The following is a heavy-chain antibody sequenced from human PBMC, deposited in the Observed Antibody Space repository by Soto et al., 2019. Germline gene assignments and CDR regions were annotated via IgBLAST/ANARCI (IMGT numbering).Heavy chain of an antibody. CDR1: GFSLSTSGVG. V-gene: IGHV2-5*02. J-gene: IGHJ3*02. CDR2: IYWDDDK. Sequence: QITLKESGPTLVKPTQTLTLTCTFSGFSLSTSGVGVGWIRQPPGKALEWLALIYWDDDKRYSPSLKSRLTITKDTSKNQVVLTMTNMDPVDTSTYYCAHRLGPADAFDIWGQGTMVTVSS. CDR3: AHRLGPADAFDI.